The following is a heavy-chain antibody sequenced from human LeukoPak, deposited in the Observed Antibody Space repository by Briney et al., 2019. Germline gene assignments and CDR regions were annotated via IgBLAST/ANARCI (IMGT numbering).Heavy chain of an antibody. Sequence: SETLSLTCAVYGGSFSGYYWSWIRQPPGKGLEWIGEINHSGSTNYNPSLKSRVTISVDTSKNQFSLKLSSVTAADTAVYYCARESLRFSYYWGQGTLVTVSS. V-gene: IGHV4-34*01. CDR3: ARESLRFSYY. CDR2: INHSGST. D-gene: IGHD3-3*01. CDR1: GGSFSGYY. J-gene: IGHJ4*02.